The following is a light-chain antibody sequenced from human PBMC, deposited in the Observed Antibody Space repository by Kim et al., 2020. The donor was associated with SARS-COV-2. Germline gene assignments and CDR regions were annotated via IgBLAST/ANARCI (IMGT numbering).Light chain of an antibody. V-gene: IGKV1-33*01. CDR3: QQFDNLLS. J-gene: IGKJ4*01. Sequence: TASVRDRVTITCQASHDINNCINWYQQKPGKAPKHLIYDTSNLETGVPSRFSGSGSGTDFTFTISSLQPEDTATYYCQQFDNLLSFGGGTKVDIK. CDR1: HDINNC. CDR2: DTS.